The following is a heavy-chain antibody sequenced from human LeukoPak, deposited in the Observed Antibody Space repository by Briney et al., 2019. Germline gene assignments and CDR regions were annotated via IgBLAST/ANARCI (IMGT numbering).Heavy chain of an antibody. CDR1: GGTFSSYA. D-gene: IGHD6-13*01. CDR3: ARGNLTRYSSSWYYFDY. CDR2: IIPIFGTA. Sequence: GASVKVSCKASGGTFSSYAISWVRQAPGQGLEWMGGIIPIFGTANYAQKFQGRVTITADESTSTAYMELSSLRSEDTAVYYCARGNLTRYSSSWYYFDYWGQGILVTVSS. V-gene: IGHV1-69*01. J-gene: IGHJ4*02.